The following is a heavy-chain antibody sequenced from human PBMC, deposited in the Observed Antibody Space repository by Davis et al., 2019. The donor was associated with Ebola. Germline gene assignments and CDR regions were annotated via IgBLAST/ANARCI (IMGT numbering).Heavy chain of an antibody. J-gene: IGHJ6*04. CDR2: ISSSSRYI. V-gene: IGHV3-21*01. Sequence: GESLKISCAASGFTFSSYSMNWVRQAPGKGLEWVSSISSSSRYIYHADSVKGRFTISRDNAKNSLYLQMNSLRAEDTAVYYCARDFGITTTVTTHIDYYYYGMDVWGKGTTVTVSS. D-gene: IGHD4-17*01. CDR1: GFTFSSYS. CDR3: ARDFGITTTVTTHIDYYYYGMDV.